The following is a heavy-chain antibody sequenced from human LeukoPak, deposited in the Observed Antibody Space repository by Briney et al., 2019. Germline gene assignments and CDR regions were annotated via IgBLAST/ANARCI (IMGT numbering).Heavy chain of an antibody. CDR2: ISGSGGNT. J-gene: IGHJ6*03. CDR3: AKASSHADYQHPFFYYYSMDV. CDR1: GFTFSSYA. Sequence: PGGSLRLSCAASGFTFSSYAMSWVRQAPGKGLEWVSAISGSGGNTFYADSVKGRFTISRDNSKNTLYLQMNSLRAEDTAVYYCAKASSHADYQHPFFYYYSMDVWGKGTTVTVSS. V-gene: IGHV3-23*01. D-gene: IGHD2-2*01.